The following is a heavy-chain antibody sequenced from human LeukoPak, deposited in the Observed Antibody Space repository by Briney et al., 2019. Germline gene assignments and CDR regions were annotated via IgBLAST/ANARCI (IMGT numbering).Heavy chain of an antibody. J-gene: IGHJ6*02. Sequence: PSETLSLTCTVSGGSISSYYWSWIRQPPGKGLEWIGYIYYSGSTNYNPSLKSRVTISVDTSKNQFSLKLSSVTAADTAVYYCARSSLYYYGMDVWGQGTTVTVSS. CDR1: GGSISSYY. CDR3: ARSSLYYYGMDV. CDR2: IYYSGST. D-gene: IGHD2-15*01. V-gene: IGHV4-59*08.